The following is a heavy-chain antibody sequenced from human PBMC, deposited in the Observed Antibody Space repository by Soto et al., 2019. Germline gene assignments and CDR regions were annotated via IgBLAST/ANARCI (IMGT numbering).Heavy chain of an antibody. V-gene: IGHV3-33*08. CDR1: GFTFSTYA. CDR2: IWYDGGNK. J-gene: IGHJ4*02. D-gene: IGHD3-16*01. CDR3: ARDGDVNTGFGKDY. Sequence: GGSLRLSCAVSGFTFSTYAMSWVRQAPGKGLEWVAFIWYDGGNKYYAESVKGRFTISRDNSKNTLYLQMNSLRAEDTAVYYCARDGDVNTGFGKDYWGQGTLVTVSS.